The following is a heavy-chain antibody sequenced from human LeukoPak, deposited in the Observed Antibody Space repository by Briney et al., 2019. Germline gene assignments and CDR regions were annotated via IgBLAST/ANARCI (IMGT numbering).Heavy chain of an antibody. V-gene: IGHV4-61*02. Sequence: SETLSLTCTVSGYSISSGSYYWSWIRQPAGKGLEWIGRIYTSGSTNYNPSLKSRVTISVDTSKNQFPLKLSSVTAADTAVYYCARVRSSWTLDYWGQGTLVTVSS. CDR3: ARVRSSWTLDY. D-gene: IGHD6-13*01. CDR2: IYTSGST. CDR1: GYSISSGSYY. J-gene: IGHJ4*02.